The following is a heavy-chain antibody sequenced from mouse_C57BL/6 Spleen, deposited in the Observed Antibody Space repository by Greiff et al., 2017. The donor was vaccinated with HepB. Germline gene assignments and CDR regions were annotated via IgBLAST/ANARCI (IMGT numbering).Heavy chain of an antibody. CDR2: IYPGDGDT. D-gene: IGHD2-4*01. CDR1: GYAFSSSW. V-gene: IGHV1-82*01. CDR3: ARGIYYDYDGAY. J-gene: IGHJ3*01. Sequence: QVQLKESGPELVKPGASVKISCKASGYAFSSSWMNWVKQRPGKGLEWIGRIYPGDGDTNYNGKFKGKATLTADKSSSTAYMQISSRTSEDSAVYFCARGIYYDYDGAYWGQGTLVTVSA.